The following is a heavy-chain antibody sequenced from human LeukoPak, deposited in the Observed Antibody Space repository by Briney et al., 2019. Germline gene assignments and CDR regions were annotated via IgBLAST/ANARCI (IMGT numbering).Heavy chain of an antibody. V-gene: IGHV3-74*01. CDR2: IDGDGSRA. Sequence: GRSLRLSCAASGFTFNTYWMHWVRQGPGKGLVWVSRIDGDGSRASYADSVKGRFTISRDNDKNTLYLQMNSPRPEDTAVYFCVREAGGTYAFDVWGQGTMVTVPS. CDR1: GFTFNTYW. CDR3: VREAGGTYAFDV. J-gene: IGHJ3*01. D-gene: IGHD3-16*01.